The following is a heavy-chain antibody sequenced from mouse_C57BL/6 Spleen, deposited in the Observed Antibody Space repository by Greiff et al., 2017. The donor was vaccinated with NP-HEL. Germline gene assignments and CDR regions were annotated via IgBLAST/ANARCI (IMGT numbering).Heavy chain of an antibody. D-gene: IGHD2-12*01. CDR3: ARDGDDGYFDY. J-gene: IGHJ2*01. CDR2: INYDGSST. Sequence: EVKLVESEGGLVQPGSSMKLSCTASGFTFSDYYMAWVRQVPEKGLEWVANINYDGSSTYYLDSLKSRFIISRDNAKNILYLQMSSLKSDDTATYYCARDGDDGYFDYWGQGTTLTVSS. V-gene: IGHV5-16*01. CDR1: GFTFSDYY.